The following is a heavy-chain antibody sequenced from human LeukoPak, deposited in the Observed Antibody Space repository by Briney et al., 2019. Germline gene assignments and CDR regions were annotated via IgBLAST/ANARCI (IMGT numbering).Heavy chain of an antibody. V-gene: IGHV3-21*01. CDR2: ISSSSSHI. Sequence: PGGSLRLSCAASGFTFSSYEMNWVRQAPGKGLEWVSSISSSSSHIYYADSVKGRFTISRDNAKNSLYLQMNSLRAEDTAVYYCARVGVAGTLHGAFDIWGQGTMVTVSS. D-gene: IGHD6-19*01. CDR1: GFTFSSYE. CDR3: ARVGVAGTLHGAFDI. J-gene: IGHJ3*02.